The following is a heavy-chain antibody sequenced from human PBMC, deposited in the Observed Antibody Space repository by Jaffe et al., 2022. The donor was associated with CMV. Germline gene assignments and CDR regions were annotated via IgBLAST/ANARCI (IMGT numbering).Heavy chain of an antibody. CDR2: ISRYGSNI. CDR1: GFTFSDYF. V-gene: IGHV3-11*01. D-gene: IGHD3-3*02. Sequence: QVQLVESGGGLVKPGGSLRLSCAASGFTFSDYFMSWVRQAPGKGLEWISYISRYGSNIYYADSVKGRFVVSRDNARDSLYLQMTSLRAEDTAVYYCARDHPHLLQSVLVAGGSADYWGQGTLVTVS. J-gene: IGHJ4*01. CDR3: ARDHPHLLQSVLVAGGSADY.